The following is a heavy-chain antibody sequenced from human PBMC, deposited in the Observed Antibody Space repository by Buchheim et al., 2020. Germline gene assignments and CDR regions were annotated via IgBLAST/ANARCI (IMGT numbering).Heavy chain of an antibody. J-gene: IGHJ5*02. CDR2: INPSGGST. CDR3: ARARIGGVSFDP. Sequence: QVQLVQSGAEVKKPGASVKVSCKASGYTFTSYDMHWVRQATGQGLEWMGIINPSGGSTSYAQKFQGRVTMTRDTSTSTAYMELGSLGSEETAVYYCARARIGGVSFDPWGQGTL. CDR1: GYTFTSYD. V-gene: IGHV1-46*01. D-gene: IGHD3-16*01.